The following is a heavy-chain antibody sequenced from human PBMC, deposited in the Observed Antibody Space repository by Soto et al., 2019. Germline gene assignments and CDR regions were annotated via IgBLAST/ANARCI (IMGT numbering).Heavy chain of an antibody. Sequence: SETLSLTCTVSGGSISSSSYYWGWIRQPPGKGLEWIGSIYYSGSTYYNPSLKSRVTISVDTSKNQFSLKLSSVTAADTAVYYCARGFPRYYDIPEGSGPSYFDYWGQGTLVTVSS. CDR2: IYYSGST. D-gene: IGHD3-9*01. CDR1: GGSISSSSYY. CDR3: ARGFPRYYDIPEGSGPSYFDY. J-gene: IGHJ4*02. V-gene: IGHV4-39*01.